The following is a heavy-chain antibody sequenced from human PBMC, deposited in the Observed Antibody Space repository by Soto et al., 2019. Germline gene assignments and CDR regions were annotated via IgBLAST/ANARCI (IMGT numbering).Heavy chain of an antibody. CDR3: ARVSVAVAGNVPYGMDV. Sequence: GASVKVSCKASGYTFTGYYMHWVRQAPGQGLEWMGWINPNSGGTNYAQKFQGRVTMTRDTSISTAYMELSRLRSDDTAVYYGARVSVAVAGNVPYGMDVWGQGTTVTVSS. CDR2: INPNSGGT. CDR1: GYTFTGYY. J-gene: IGHJ6*02. D-gene: IGHD6-19*01. V-gene: IGHV1-2*02.